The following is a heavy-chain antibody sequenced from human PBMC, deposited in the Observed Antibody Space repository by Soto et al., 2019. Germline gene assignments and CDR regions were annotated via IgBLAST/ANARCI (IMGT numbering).Heavy chain of an antibody. Sequence: QVQLVQSGAEVKKPGASVKVSCKASGYTFTSYGISWVRQAPGQGLEWMGWISAYNGNTNYAQKLQGRVTMTTDTTTSTAYMELRSLRSDDTAVYYCARAGYDYVWGSYRPADYWGQGTLVTVSS. V-gene: IGHV1-18*01. CDR1: GYTFTSYG. CDR3: ARAGYDYVWGSYRPADY. CDR2: ISAYNGNT. D-gene: IGHD3-16*02. J-gene: IGHJ4*02.